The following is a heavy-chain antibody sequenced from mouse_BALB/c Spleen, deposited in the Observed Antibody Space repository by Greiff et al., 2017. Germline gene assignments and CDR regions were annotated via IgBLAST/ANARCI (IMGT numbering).Heavy chain of an antibody. CDR1: GFTFSSYA. D-gene: IGHD2-3*01. Sequence: EVKVVESGGGLVKPGGSLKLSCAASGFTFSSYAMSWVRQTPEKRLEWVASISSGGSTYYPDSVKGRFTISRDNARNILYLQMSSLRSEDTAMYYCARVDGYSYFDYWGQGTTLTVSA. J-gene: IGHJ2*01. V-gene: IGHV5-6-5*01. CDR2: ISSGGST. CDR3: ARVDGYSYFDY.